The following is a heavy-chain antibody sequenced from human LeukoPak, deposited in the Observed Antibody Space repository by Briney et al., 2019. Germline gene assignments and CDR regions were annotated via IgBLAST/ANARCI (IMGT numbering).Heavy chain of an antibody. J-gene: IGHJ5*02. D-gene: IGHD3-3*01. CDR1: GGTFSSYA. Sequence: GASVMVSCKASGGTFSSYAISWVRQAPGQGLEWMGGIIPIFGTANYAQKFQGRVTITADKSTSTAYMELSSLRSEDTAVYYCARGLEWLTRRHTWFDPWGQGTLVTVSS. CDR2: IIPIFGTA. CDR3: ARGLEWLTRRHTWFDP. V-gene: IGHV1-69*06.